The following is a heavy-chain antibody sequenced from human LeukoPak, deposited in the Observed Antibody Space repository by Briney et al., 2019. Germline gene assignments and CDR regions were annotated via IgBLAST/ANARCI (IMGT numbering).Heavy chain of an antibody. Sequence: PGGSLRLSCAASGFTFSSYAMSWVRQAPGKGLEWVSAISGSGGSTYHADSVKGRFTISRDNSKNTLYLQMNSLRAEDTAVYYCAKGIRGYSGYDYDYWGQGTLSPSPQ. D-gene: IGHD5-12*01. V-gene: IGHV3-23*01. J-gene: IGHJ4*02. CDR2: ISGSGGST. CDR1: GFTFSSYA. CDR3: AKGIRGYSGYDYDY.